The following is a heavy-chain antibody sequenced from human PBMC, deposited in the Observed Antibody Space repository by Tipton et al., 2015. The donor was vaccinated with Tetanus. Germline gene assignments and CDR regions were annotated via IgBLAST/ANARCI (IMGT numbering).Heavy chain of an antibody. CDR3: ATSYSNYGYDY. Sequence: SLRLSCTASGFTFGDYDMSWVRQAPGKGLEWVSVIYSGGSTYYADSVKGRFTISRDNSKNTLYLQMNSLRAEDTAVYYCATSYSNYGYDYWGQGTLVTVSS. V-gene: IGHV3-66*01. CDR1: GFTFGDYD. D-gene: IGHD4-11*01. CDR2: IYSGGST. J-gene: IGHJ4*02.